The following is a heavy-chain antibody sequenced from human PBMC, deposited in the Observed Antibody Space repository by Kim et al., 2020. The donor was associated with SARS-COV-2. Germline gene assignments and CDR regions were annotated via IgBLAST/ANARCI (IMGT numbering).Heavy chain of an antibody. J-gene: IGHJ4*02. CDR3: ARVGAMVRGVPRYYFDY. D-gene: IGHD3-10*01. V-gene: IGHV4-31*02. Sequence: LKSRVTISVDTSKNQFSLKLSSVTAADTAVYYCARVGAMVRGVPRYYFDYWGQGTLVTVSS.